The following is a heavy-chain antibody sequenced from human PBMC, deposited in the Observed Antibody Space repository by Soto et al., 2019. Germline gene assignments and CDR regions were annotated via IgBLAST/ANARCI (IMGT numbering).Heavy chain of an antibody. D-gene: IGHD6-19*01. CDR3: ARLQGTVAEFYFDD. V-gene: IGHV3-74*01. Sequence: EVQLVESGGGLVQPGGSLRLSCAASGFTFSSYWMHWVRQAPGKGLVWVSRINSDGSSTNYADSVKGRFTISRDNAKNTLYLQMNSLRAEDTAVYYCARLQGTVAEFYFDDWGQGTLVTASS. CDR1: GFTFSSYW. J-gene: IGHJ4*02. CDR2: INSDGSST.